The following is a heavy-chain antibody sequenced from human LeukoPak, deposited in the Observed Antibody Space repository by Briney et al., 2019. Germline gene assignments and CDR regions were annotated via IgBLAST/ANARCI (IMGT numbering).Heavy chain of an antibody. CDR3: AKGSEWDPYCTGGRCGFDC. Sequence: HPGGSLRLSCAASGFTFSSYAMSWVRQAPGKGLEWVSAISGSGGTTYYADSVKGRFTISRDNSKNTLYLQMNSLRAEDTAVYYCAKGSEWDPYCTGGRCGFDCWGQGTLVTVSS. J-gene: IGHJ4*02. D-gene: IGHD2-15*01. V-gene: IGHV3-23*01. CDR1: GFTFSSYA. CDR2: ISGSGGTT.